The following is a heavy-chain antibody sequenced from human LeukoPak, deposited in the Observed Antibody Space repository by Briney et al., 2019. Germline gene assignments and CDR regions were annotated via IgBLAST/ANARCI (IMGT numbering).Heavy chain of an antibody. CDR2: IYHSGST. CDR1: GFTFSSYS. J-gene: IGHJ4*02. V-gene: IGHV4-38-2*01. D-gene: IGHD4-23*01. Sequence: GSLRLSCAASGFTFSSYSMNWVRQAPGKGLEWIGSIYHSGSTYYNPSLKSRVTISVDTSKNQFSLKLSSVTAADTAVYYCARADMVTRGFDYWGQGTLVTVSS. CDR3: ARADMVTRGFDY.